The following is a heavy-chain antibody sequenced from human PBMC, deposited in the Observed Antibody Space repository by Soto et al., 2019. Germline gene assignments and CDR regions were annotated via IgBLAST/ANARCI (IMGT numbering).Heavy chain of an antibody. CDR2: ISSSGSTI. CDR1: GFTFSDYY. V-gene: IGHV3-11*01. D-gene: IGHD3-9*01. J-gene: IGHJ3*02. CDR3: ARDTRAGRRYFDWFDAFDI. Sequence: GGSLRLSCAASGFTFSDYYMSWIRQAPGKGLEWVSYISSSGSTIYYADSVKGRFTISRDNAKNSLYLQMNSLRAEDTAVYYCARDTRAGRRYFDWFDAFDIWGQGTMVTVSS.